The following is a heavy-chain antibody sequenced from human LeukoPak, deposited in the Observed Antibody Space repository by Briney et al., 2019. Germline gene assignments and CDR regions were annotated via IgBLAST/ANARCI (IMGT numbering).Heavy chain of an antibody. J-gene: IGHJ6*02. CDR3: AGDGGAVAGTYYYYGMDV. CDR2: IYTSGST. CDR1: GCTISSYD. Sequence: PWETLTLTCTVSGCTISSYDMSWIRQPAGKGLEWIGRIYTSGSTNYNPSLKSRVTMSVDTSKNQFSLKLSSVTAAETAVYYCAGDGGAVAGTYYYYGMDVWGQGTTVTVSS. V-gene: IGHV4-4*07. D-gene: IGHD6-19*01.